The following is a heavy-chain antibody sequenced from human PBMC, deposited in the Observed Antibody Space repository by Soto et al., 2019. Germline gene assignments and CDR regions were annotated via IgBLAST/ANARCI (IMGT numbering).Heavy chain of an antibody. CDR1: GFTFSSYS. V-gene: IGHV3-48*02. CDR2: ISSSSSTI. Sequence: EVQLVESGGGLVQPGGSLRLSCAASGFTFSSYSMNWVRQAPGKGLEWVSYISSSSSTIYYADSVKGRFTISRDNAKNSLYLRMNSLRDEDAAVYYCAATVTPVSLWYYYYGMDVWGQGTTVTVSS. CDR3: AATVTPVSLWYYYYGMDV. D-gene: IGHD4-17*01. J-gene: IGHJ6*02.